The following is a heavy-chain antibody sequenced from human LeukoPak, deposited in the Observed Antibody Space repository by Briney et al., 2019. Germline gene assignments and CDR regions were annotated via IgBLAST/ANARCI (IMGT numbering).Heavy chain of an antibody. CDR3: ASTHWVLDAFDI. J-gene: IGHJ3*02. CDR1: GGSISSSSYY. Sequence: SETLSLTCTVSGGSISSSSYYWGWIRQPPGKGLEWIGSIYYSGSTYYNPSLKSRVTISVDTSKNQFSLKLSSVTAADTAVYYCASTHWVLDAFDIWGQGTMVTVSS. V-gene: IGHV4-39*07. D-gene: IGHD7-27*01. CDR2: IYYSGST.